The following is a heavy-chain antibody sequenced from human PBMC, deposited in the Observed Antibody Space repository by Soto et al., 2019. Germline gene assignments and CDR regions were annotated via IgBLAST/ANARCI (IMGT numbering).Heavy chain of an antibody. CDR2: ITDDGGDT. D-gene: IGHD3-10*01. J-gene: IGHJ4*02. CDR1: GITFWSRA. Sequence: GSLRLSCVVSGITFWSRAMSWVRQAPGEGLEWVSSITDDGGDTKYADSVRGRFTISRDNSKDTLYLQMTSLRAEDSAVYYCARGSKESYPGSRIFDFWGRGTLVT. CDR3: ARGSKESYPGSRIFDF. V-gene: IGHV3-23*01.